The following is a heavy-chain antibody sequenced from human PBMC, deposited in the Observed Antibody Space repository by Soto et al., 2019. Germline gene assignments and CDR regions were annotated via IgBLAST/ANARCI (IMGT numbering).Heavy chain of an antibody. CDR3: ARNAHSSGFYTDQ. CDR2: AQPGHSDA. J-gene: IGHJ4*02. CDR1: GYSFISFC. Sequence: GESLKISCQASGYSFISFCIGWVRQRPGKGLEWVGIAQPGHSDARYSPSFQGHVTISADESTNTAYLQWSSPRASDTAIYFCARNAHSSGFYTDQWGQGTMVTVSS. D-gene: IGHD6-13*01. V-gene: IGHV5-51*01.